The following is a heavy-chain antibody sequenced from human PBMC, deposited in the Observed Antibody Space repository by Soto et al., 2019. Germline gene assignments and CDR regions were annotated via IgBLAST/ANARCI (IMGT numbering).Heavy chain of an antibody. CDR1: GGSISSYY. Sequence: PSETLSLTCTVSGGSISSYYWSWIRQPPGKGLEWIGYIYYSGSTNYNPSLKSRVTISVDTSKNQFSLKLSSVTAADTAVYYCARDSGNYLTYYYYGMDVWGQGTTVTV. V-gene: IGHV4-59*01. D-gene: IGHD4-4*01. CDR2: IYYSGST. CDR3: ARDSGNYLTYYYYGMDV. J-gene: IGHJ6*02.